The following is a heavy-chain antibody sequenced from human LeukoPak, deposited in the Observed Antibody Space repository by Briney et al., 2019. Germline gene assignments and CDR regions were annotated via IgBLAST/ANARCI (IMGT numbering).Heavy chain of an antibody. CDR1: GFTVSSSY. D-gene: IGHD6-13*01. V-gene: IGHV3-53*01. J-gene: IGHJ4*02. CDR2: IYSGGST. CDR3: ARAPGPGAAADY. Sequence: GGSLRLSCAASGFTVSSSYMSWVRQGPRKELEWISVIYSGGSTYYADSVRGRFTVSRDNSKNTLYLQMNSLRAVDTAVYYCARAPGPGAAADYWGQGTLVTVSS.